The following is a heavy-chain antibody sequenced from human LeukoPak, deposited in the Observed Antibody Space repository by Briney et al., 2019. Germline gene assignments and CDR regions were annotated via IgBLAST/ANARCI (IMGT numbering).Heavy chain of an antibody. CDR1: GYSIRSGFY. CDR3: ARHLGVDTAMAHQPNYYYYMDV. Sequence: SETLSLTCTVSGYSIRSGFYWGWIRQPPGKGLQWIGNIYHSGITYYTPSLKSRVTISVDTSKNQFSLKLSSVTAADTAVYYCARHLGVDTAMAHQPNYYYYMDVWGKGTTVTISS. D-gene: IGHD5-18*01. V-gene: IGHV4-38-2*02. J-gene: IGHJ6*03. CDR2: IYHSGIT.